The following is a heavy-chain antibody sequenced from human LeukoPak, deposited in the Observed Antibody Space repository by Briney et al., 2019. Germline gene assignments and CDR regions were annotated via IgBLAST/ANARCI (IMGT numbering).Heavy chain of an antibody. CDR3: ARSPSYYSGYYMDV. CDR1: GGSISGYY. Sequence: SHTLSLTCTVSGGSISGYYWNWLRQPAGTGLEWIGRVYSSGGINYNPSLKSRVSMSVDTSKNQLSLKLNSLTAADTAVYYCARSPSYYSGYYMDVWGKGTTVTVSS. CDR2: VYSSGGI. J-gene: IGHJ6*03. D-gene: IGHD3-10*01. V-gene: IGHV4-4*07.